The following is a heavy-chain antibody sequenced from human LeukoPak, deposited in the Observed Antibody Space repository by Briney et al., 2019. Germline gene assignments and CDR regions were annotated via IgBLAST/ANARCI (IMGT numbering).Heavy chain of an antibody. V-gene: IGHV3-30*02. CDR1: GFTFGSYG. CDR2: VRYDGNNP. D-gene: IGHD4-17*01. Sequence: TGGSLRLSCAASGFTFGSYGMHWVRQAPGKGLDWVAFVRYDGNNPYYSASVKGRFTISRDNSKNTVLLQMNNLRLEDAAVYYCARGSRSGDYPYYCDFWGQGTLVTVSS. J-gene: IGHJ4*02. CDR3: ARGSRSGDYPYYCDF.